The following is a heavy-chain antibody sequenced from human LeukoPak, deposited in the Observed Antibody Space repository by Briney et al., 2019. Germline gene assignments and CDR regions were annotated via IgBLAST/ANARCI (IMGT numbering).Heavy chain of an antibody. J-gene: IGHJ6*03. CDR3: ARVSWFPGTSYYYMDV. D-gene: IGHD1-1*01. Sequence: SETLSLTCTVSGGSISSYYWSWIRQPPGKGLVWIGYIHYSGSTNYNPSLKSRVTISVDTSKNQFSLKLSSVTAADTAVYYCARVSWFPGTSYYYMDVWGKGTTVTVSS. CDR2: IHYSGST. CDR1: GGSISSYY. V-gene: IGHV4-59*01.